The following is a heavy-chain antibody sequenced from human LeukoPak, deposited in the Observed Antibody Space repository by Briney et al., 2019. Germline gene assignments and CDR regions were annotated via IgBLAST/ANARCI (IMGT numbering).Heavy chain of an antibody. V-gene: IGHV3-7*01. D-gene: IGHD3-22*01. CDR1: GFTFSSYW. CDR3: ARDDSSGYDYYYYMDV. CDR2: IKQDGSEK. Sequence: PGGSLRLPCAASGFTFSSYWMSWVRQAPGKGLEWVANIKQDGSEKYYVDSVKGRFTISRDNAKNSLYLQMNSLRAEDTAVYYCARDDSSGYDYYYYMDVWGKGTTVTVSS. J-gene: IGHJ6*03.